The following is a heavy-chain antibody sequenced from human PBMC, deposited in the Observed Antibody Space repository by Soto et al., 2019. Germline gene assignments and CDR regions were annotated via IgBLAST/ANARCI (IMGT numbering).Heavy chain of an antibody. CDR3: ARDGVVATTFFVYFDY. D-gene: IGHD2-15*01. V-gene: IGHV3-33*01. J-gene: IGHJ4*02. CDR2: TRHDGSNT. CDR1: GFTFSGYG. Sequence: QVQLVESGGGVVQPGRSLRLSCAASGFTFSGYGMHWVRQAPGKGLEWVAITRHDGSNTYYADSVRGRFTISRDNSKKTLYLQMDSLRAEDTAVYYCARDGVVATTFFVYFDYWGQGTLVTVSS.